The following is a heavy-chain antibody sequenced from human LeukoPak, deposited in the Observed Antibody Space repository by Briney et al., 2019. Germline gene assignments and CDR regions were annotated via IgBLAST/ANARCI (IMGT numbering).Heavy chain of an antibody. J-gene: IGHJ4*02. CDR3: ARGIAAGPPDY. Sequence: ASVKVSCKGSGYTFNNYGISWVRQAPGQGLEWMGWISAYNGNTNYAQKLQGRVTMTTDTSTSTAYMELRSLRSDDTAVYYCARGIAAGPPDYWGQGTLVTVSS. CDR2: ISAYNGNT. V-gene: IGHV1-18*01. D-gene: IGHD6-13*01. CDR1: GYTFNNYG.